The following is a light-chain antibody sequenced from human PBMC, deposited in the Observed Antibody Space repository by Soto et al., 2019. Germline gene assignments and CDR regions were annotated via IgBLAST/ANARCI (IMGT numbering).Light chain of an antibody. J-gene: IGLJ7*01. CDR1: SSNIGAGYD. Sequence: QSVLTQPPSVSGAPGQRVTISCTGSSSNIGAGYDVPWYQQLPGTAPKLLIYGNSNRPSGVPDRFSGSKSGPSASLAITGLQAEDEADYYCQSYDSSLSGYVFGTGTQLTVL. CDR3: QSYDSSLSGYV. V-gene: IGLV1-40*01. CDR2: GNS.